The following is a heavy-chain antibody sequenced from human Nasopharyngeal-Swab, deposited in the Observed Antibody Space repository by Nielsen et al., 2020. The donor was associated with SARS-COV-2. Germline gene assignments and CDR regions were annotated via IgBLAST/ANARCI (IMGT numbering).Heavy chain of an antibody. CDR2: INHSGST. V-gene: IGHV4-34*01. J-gene: IGHJ4*02. CDR3: ARANYDSSGYYRYYFDY. CDR1: GGSFSSYY. Sequence: SETLSLTCTVSGGSFSSYYWSWIRQPPGKGLEWIGEINHSGSTNYNPSLKSRVTISVDTSKNQFSLKLSSVTAADTAVYYCARANYDSSGYYRYYFDYWGQGTLVTVSS. D-gene: IGHD3-22*01.